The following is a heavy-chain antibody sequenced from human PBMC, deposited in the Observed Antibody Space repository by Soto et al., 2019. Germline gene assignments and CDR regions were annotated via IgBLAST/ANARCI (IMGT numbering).Heavy chain of an antibody. V-gene: IGHV4-39*01. D-gene: IGHD3-3*01. CDR2: IYYSGGS. J-gene: IGHJ4*02. CDR1: GGSIRSTSYY. Sequence: LTCSVSGGSIRSTSYYLGWIRPPPGEGLGWFGSIYYSGGSFSNPSLKSRVTISGDTSKNQFSLRLSSVTAADTALYYCARALYYEFWRGYYTEKSYFDYWGQGTQVTVSS. CDR3: ARALYYEFWRGYYTEKSYFDY.